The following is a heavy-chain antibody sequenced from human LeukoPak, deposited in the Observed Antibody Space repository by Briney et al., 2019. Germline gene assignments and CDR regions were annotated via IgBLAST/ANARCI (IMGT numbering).Heavy chain of an antibody. CDR1: GFTFSSYS. V-gene: IGHV3-21*01. CDR2: ISSSSSYI. CDR3: ARDLYGDYAANGMDV. J-gene: IGHJ6*02. D-gene: IGHD4-17*01. Sequence: GSLRLSCAASGFTFSSYSMSWVRQAPGKGLEWVSSISSSSSYIYYADSVKGRFTISRDNAKNSLYLQMNSLRAEDTAVYYCARDLYGDYAANGMDVWGQGTTVTVSS.